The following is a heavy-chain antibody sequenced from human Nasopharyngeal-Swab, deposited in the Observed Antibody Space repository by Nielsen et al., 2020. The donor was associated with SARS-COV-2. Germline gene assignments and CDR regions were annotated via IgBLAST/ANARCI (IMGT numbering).Heavy chain of an antibody. CDR1: GGSISSYY. D-gene: IGHD3-16*01. V-gene: IGHV4-59*01. CDR2: IYYSGST. J-gene: IGHJ3*02. Sequence: SETLSLTYTVSGGSISSYYWSWIRQPPGKGLEWIGYIYYSGSTNYNPSLKSRVTISVDTSKNQFSLKLSSVTAADTAVYYCARAGVGGAFDIWGQGTMVTVSS. CDR3: ARAGVGGAFDI.